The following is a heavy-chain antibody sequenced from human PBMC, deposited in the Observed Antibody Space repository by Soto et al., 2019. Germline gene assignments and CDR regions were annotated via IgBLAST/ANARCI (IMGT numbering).Heavy chain of an antibody. J-gene: IGHJ4*02. CDR1: GGTFSSYA. CDR2: IIPIFGTA. D-gene: IGHD3-22*01. V-gene: IGHV1-69*06. CDR3: ATSPITMIVLYYFDY. Sequence: ASVKVSCKASGGTFSSYAISWVRQAPGQGLEWMGGIIPIFGTANYAQKFQGRVTITADKSTSTAYMELSSLRSEDTAVYYCATSPITMIVLYYFDYWGQGTLVTVSS.